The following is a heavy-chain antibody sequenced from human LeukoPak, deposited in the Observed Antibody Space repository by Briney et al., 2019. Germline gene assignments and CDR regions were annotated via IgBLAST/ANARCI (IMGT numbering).Heavy chain of an antibody. D-gene: IGHD3-3*01. CDR3: AKDPRITKNYYYYYYMDV. CDR2: FSGSGGST. J-gene: IGHJ6*03. CDR1: GFTFSSYA. V-gene: IGHV3-23*01. Sequence: GGSLRLSCAASGFTFSSYAMSWVRQAPGKGLECISGFSGSGGSTYYADSVKGRFTISRDNSKNTLYLQMNSLRAEDTALYYCAKDPRITKNYYYYYYMDVWGEGTTVTVSS.